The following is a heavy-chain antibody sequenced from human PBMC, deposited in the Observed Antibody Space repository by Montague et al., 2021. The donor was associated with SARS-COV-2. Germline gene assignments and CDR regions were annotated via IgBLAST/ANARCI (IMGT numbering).Heavy chain of an antibody. D-gene: IGHD3-10*01. J-gene: IGHJ6*02. CDR2: ISYSGST. CDR3: ARVRYYGSGTSLGMDV. Sequence: SETLSLTCTVSGGSVSSYYWSWIRQPPGRGLQWIGYISYSGSTNYNPSLKSRVTISVDTSKNQFSLKLSSVTAADTAVYYCARVRYYGSGTSLGMDVWGQGTTATVSS. V-gene: IGHV4-59*02. CDR1: GGSVSSYY.